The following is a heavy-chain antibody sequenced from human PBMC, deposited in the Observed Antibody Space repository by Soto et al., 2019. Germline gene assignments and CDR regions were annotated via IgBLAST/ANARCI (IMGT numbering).Heavy chain of an antibody. J-gene: IGHJ4*02. Sequence: QVQVMQSGAEVKKPGSSVKVSCKVSGDSFSSYAISWVRQAPGQGLEWMGGIIPILTTANYAQKFQDRVTITADESTSTAYMEVSSLTSEDTAVYYCARKAGGGNYYILDFWGQGTLVTVSS. CDR3: ARKAGGGNYYILDF. CDR1: GDSFSSYA. V-gene: IGHV1-69*01. CDR2: IIPILTTA. D-gene: IGHD2-15*01.